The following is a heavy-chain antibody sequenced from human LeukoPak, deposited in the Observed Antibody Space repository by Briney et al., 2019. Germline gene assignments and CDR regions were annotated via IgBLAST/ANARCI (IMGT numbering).Heavy chain of an antibody. D-gene: IGHD1-26*01. J-gene: IGHJ6*03. Sequence: GASVKVSCKASGYTFTSYGISWVRRAPGQGLEWMGWISAYNGNTNYAQKLQGRVTTTTDTSTSTAYMELRSLRSDDTAVYYCARDPIVGASPTLYYYYMDVWGKGTTVTVSS. CDR3: ARDPIVGASPTLYYYYMDV. CDR1: GYTFTSYG. V-gene: IGHV1-18*01. CDR2: ISAYNGNT.